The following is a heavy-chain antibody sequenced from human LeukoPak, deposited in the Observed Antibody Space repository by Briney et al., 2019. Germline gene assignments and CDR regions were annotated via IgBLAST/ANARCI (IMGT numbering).Heavy chain of an antibody. CDR2: IWYDGSNK. D-gene: IGHD6-6*01. V-gene: IGHV3-33*01. CDR3: ARSSIAARVLDY. Sequence: GGSLRLSCAASGFTFSSYGMHWVRQAPGKGLEWVAVIWYDGSNKYYADSVKGRFTISRDNSKNTLYLQMNSLRAEDTAVYYCARSSIAARVLDYWGQGTLVTVSS. CDR1: GFTFSSYG. J-gene: IGHJ4*02.